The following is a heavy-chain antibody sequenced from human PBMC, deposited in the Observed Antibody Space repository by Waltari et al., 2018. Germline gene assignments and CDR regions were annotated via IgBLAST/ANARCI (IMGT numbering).Heavy chain of an antibody. D-gene: IGHD1-1*01. CDR1: GGTLRSYA. CDR3: ARSRVELERGRYFDY. V-gene: IGHV1-69*01. CDR2: IIPIFGTA. Sequence: QVQLVQSGAEVKKPGSSVKVSCKASGGTLRSYAISWERQAPGQGIEWMGGIIPIFGTANDAQKFQGRVTMTADESTSTAYMELSSLRSEDTAVYYCARSRVELERGRYFDYWGQGTLVTVSS. J-gene: IGHJ4*02.